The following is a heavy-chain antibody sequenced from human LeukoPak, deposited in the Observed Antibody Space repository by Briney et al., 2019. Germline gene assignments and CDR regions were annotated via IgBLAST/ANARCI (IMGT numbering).Heavy chain of an antibody. D-gene: IGHD5-12*01. CDR1: GFTFSNHG. V-gene: IGHV3-23*01. CDR2: VSPPGGGT. CDR3: ASGGFTFGYDYYFDY. J-gene: IGHJ4*02. Sequence: GGSLRLSCAASGFTFSNHGMNWVRQAPGKGLEWLSGVSPPGGGTYYADSVKGRFTISRDDSKNTLSLQMNSLRADDTAVYYCASGGFTFGYDYYFDYWGQGTLVTVSS.